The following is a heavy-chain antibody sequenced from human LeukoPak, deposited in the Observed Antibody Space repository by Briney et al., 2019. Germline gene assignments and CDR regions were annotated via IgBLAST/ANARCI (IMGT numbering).Heavy chain of an antibody. V-gene: IGHV1-69*04. CDR2: IIPIFGIA. CDR3: ARTLVGATARFDP. Sequence: GASVKVSCKASGGSFNNYAISWVRQAPGRGLEWMGRIIPIFGIANSAQKFQGRVTMTRNTSISTAYMELSSLRSEDTAVYYCARTLVGATARFDPWGQGTLVTVSS. J-gene: IGHJ5*02. D-gene: IGHD1-26*01. CDR1: GGSFNNYA.